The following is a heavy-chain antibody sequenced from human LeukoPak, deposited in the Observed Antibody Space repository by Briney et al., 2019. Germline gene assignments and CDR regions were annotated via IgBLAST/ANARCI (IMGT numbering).Heavy chain of an antibody. CDR1: GFTFSSYS. Sequence: KSGGSLRLSCAASGFTFSSYSMNWVRQAPGKGLEWVSSISGSSSCIYYADSLRGRFTISRDNAKNSLYLQMNSLRAEDTAVYYCARGYYYYMDVWGKGTTVTVSS. CDR2: ISGSSSCI. V-gene: IGHV3-21*01. J-gene: IGHJ6*03. CDR3: ARGYYYYMDV.